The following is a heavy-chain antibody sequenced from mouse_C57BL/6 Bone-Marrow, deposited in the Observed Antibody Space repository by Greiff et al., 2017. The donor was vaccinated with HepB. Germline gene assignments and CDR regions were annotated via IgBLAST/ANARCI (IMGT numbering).Heavy chain of an antibody. CDR3: AKEKTLPYARDY. D-gene: IGHD2-1*01. CDR2: IDPSDSYT. CDR1: GYTFTSYW. V-gene: IGHV1-69*01. Sequence: QVQLQQSGAELVMPGASVKLSCKASGYTFTSYWMHWVKQRPGQGLEWIGEIDPSDSYTNYNQKFKGKSTLTVDKSSSTAYMQLSSLTSEDSAVYYCAKEKTLPYARDYGGQGTSVTVSA. J-gene: IGHJ4*01.